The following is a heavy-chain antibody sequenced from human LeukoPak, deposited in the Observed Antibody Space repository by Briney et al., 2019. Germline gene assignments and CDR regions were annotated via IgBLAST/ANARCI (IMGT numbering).Heavy chain of an antibody. CDR3: ARGRDYYDSSGYYYEGTIVDY. CDR2: IYYSGST. CDR1: GGLISSYY. D-gene: IGHD3-22*01. J-gene: IGHJ4*02. Sequence: SETLSLTCTVSGGLISSYYWSWMRQPPGKGLEWIGYIYYSGSTNYNPSLKSRVTISVDTSKNQFSLKLSSVTAADTAVYYCARGRDYYDSSGYYYEGTIVDYWGQGTLVTVSS. V-gene: IGHV4-59*01.